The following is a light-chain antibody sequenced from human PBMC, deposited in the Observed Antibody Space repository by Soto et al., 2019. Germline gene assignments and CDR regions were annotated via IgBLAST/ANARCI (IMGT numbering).Light chain of an antibody. Sequence: QSVLTQPRSVSGSPGQSVTISCTGTGNDVGAYNYVSWYQQHPGRPPKLLIYGVVRWPSGVPDRFSGYKSGNTASLTISGLQAEDEADYFCCSYAGGYTDLFGTGTKLTVL. V-gene: IGLV2-11*01. CDR1: GNDVGAYNY. CDR3: CSYAGGYTDL. J-gene: IGLJ1*01. CDR2: GVV.